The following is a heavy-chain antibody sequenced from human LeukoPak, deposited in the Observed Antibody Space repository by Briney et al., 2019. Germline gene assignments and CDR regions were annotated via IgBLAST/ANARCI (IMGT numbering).Heavy chain of an antibody. CDR3: SSSILGTTTGDH. J-gene: IGHJ5*02. D-gene: IGHD1-26*01. V-gene: IGHV3-73*01. CDR1: GFIFSGSS. CDR2: IKSKTNNYAT. Sequence: GSLRLSCAASGFIFSGSSIHWVRQASGKGLEWVGRIKSKTNNYATAYAASVRGRFTISRDDSKNTAYLQMNSLKTEDTAVYYCSSSILGTTTGDHWGQGTLVTVSS.